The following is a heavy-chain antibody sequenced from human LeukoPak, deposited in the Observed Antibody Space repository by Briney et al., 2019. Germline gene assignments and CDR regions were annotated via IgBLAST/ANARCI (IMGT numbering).Heavy chain of an antibody. CDR3: ARTAALRVGLFDP. CDR1: GGSISSSSYY. CDR2: IYYSGST. J-gene: IGHJ5*02. D-gene: IGHD3-10*01. V-gene: IGHV4-39*07. Sequence: SETLSLTCTVSGGSISSSSYYWGWIRQPPGKGLEWIGSIYYSGSTYYNPPLKSRVTISVDTSKNQFSLKLSSVTAADTAMYYCARTAALRVGLFDPWGQGTLVTVSS.